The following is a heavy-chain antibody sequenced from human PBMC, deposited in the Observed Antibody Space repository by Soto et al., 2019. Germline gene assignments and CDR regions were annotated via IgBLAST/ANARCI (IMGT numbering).Heavy chain of an antibody. CDR3: AKRKRTYDSSGLDLDY. D-gene: IGHD3-22*01. CDR1: GFTFSNYA. J-gene: IGHJ4*02. Sequence: EVQLLESGGGLVRPGGSLRLSCAASGFTFSNYAMNWVRQAPGKGLEWVSHSHGNGGETWYADSVKGRFTISRDNSKNTLYVQMSSLSAEDTAVYYCAKRKRTYDSSGLDLDYWGQGTLVTVSS. CDR2: SHGNGGET. V-gene: IGHV3-23*01.